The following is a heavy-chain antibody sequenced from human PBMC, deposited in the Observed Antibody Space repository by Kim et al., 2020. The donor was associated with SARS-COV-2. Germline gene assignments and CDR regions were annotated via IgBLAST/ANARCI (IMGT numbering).Heavy chain of an antibody. CDR3: ASLGGYRDDQDY. D-gene: IGHD5-18*01. CDR2: IYYSGST. CDR1: GGSISSSSYY. V-gene: IGHV4-39*01. Sequence: SETLSLTCTVSGGSISSSSYYWGWIRQPPGKGLEWIGSIYYSGSTYYNPSLKSRVTISVDTSKNQFSLKLSSVTAADTAVYYCASLGGYRDDQDYWGQGTLVTVSS. J-gene: IGHJ4*02.